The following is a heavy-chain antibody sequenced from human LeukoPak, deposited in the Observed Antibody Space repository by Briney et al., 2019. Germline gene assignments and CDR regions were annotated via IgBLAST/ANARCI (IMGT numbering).Heavy chain of an antibody. Sequence: PSETLSLTCTVSGGSLNTPNYYWGWVRQPPGKGLEWIGNIFYRGGTYYSPSLKSRVTISLDMSRNEFSLKLSSLTAADTALYYCASSRRVPGVSIGYFDSWGQGTLVTVSS. V-gene: IGHV4-39*01. CDR3: ASSRRVPGVSIGYFDS. CDR2: IFYRGGT. D-gene: IGHD3-10*01. J-gene: IGHJ4*02. CDR1: GGSLNTPNYY.